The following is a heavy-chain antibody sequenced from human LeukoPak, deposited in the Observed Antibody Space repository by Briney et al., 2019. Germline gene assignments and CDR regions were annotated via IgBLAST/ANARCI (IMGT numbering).Heavy chain of an antibody. J-gene: IGHJ4*02. Sequence: SETLSLTCNVSGASISSGGYYWSWSRQHPGKGLEWIGYIYYSGSTYYNPSLKSRVTISVDISKNQFSLRLSSVSAADTAVYYCARGDYDTSGYFSFDYWGQGILVTVSS. D-gene: IGHD3-22*01. CDR3: ARGDYDTSGYFSFDY. CDR1: GASISSGGYY. CDR2: IYYSGST. V-gene: IGHV4-31*03.